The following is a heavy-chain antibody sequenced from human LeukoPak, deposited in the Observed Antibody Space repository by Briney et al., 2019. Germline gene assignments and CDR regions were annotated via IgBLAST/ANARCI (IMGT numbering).Heavy chain of an antibody. D-gene: IGHD1-26*01. V-gene: IGHV4-39*07. J-gene: IGHJ5*02. Sequence: PSETLSLTCTVSGGSISSSSYYWGWIRQPPGKGLEWIGSIYYSGSTYYNPSLKSRVTISVDTSKNQSSLKPGSVTAADTAIYYCVRVKRVGATSRSIWYDPWGQGTVVTVSS. CDR2: IYYSGST. CDR1: GGSISSSSYY. CDR3: VRVKRVGATSRSIWYDP.